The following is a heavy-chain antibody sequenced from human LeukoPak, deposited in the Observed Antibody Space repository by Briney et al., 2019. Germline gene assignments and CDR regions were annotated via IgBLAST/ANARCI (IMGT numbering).Heavy chain of an antibody. V-gene: IGHV4-34*01. CDR1: GASFSYDY. J-gene: IGHJ5*01. CDR3: GKGVWAPRFDS. Sequence: SETLSLTCAVYGASFSYDYWSWIRQAPGKALEWIGEINHSGSITYNPSLKSRVTISAEKSKSQFSLRLTSVTAADTAVYYCGKGVWAPRFDSWGQGTLVTVSS. CDR2: INHSGSI. D-gene: IGHD7-27*01.